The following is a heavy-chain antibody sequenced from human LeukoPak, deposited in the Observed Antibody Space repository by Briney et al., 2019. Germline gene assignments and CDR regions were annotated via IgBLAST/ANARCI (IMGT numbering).Heavy chain of an antibody. CDR2: IYTSGST. D-gene: IGHD3-10*01. Sequence: SETLSLTCTVSGGSISSYYWSWIRQPAGKGLEWIGRIYTSGSTNYNPSLKSRVTMSVDTSKNQFSLKLTSVTAADTAVYCCARETYYYGSGSYPFYYWRQGTLVTVSS. CDR3: ARETYYYGSGSYPFYY. J-gene: IGHJ4*02. CDR1: GGSISSYY. V-gene: IGHV4-4*07.